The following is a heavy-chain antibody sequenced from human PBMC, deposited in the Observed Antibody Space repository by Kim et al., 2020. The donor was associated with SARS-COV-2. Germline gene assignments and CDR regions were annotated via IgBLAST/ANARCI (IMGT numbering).Heavy chain of an antibody. D-gene: IGHD3-22*01. V-gene: IGHV3-23*01. CDR3: ANSYYYDSSGYYYGGGGDY. Sequence: GGSLRLSCAASGFTFSSYAMSWVRQAPGKGLEWVSAISGSGGSTYYADSVKGRFTISRDNSKNTLYLQMNSLRAEDTAVYYCANSYYYDSSGYYYGGGGDYWGQGTLVTVSS. CDR2: ISGSGGST. J-gene: IGHJ4*02. CDR1: GFTFSSYA.